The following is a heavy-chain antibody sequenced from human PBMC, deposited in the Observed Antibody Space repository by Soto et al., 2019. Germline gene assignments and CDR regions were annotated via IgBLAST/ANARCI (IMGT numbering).Heavy chain of an antibody. CDR3: ARRPLYCSSTSCYVFDY. CDR2: IYYSGST. D-gene: IGHD2-2*01. CDR1: DGSISRCGYY. V-gene: IGHV4-31*03. J-gene: IGHJ4*02. Sequence: PSETLXLTFTVSDGSISRCGYYWSWIRQHPGKGLEWIGYIYYSGSTYYNPSLKSRVTISVDTSKNQFSLKLSSVTAADTAVYYCARRPLYCSSTSCYVFDYWGQGTLVTVCS.